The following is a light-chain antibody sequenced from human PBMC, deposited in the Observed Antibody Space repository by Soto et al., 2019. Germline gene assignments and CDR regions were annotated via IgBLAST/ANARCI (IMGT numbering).Light chain of an antibody. CDR1: SSDVGGYNY. CDR3: SSYTDNSTRV. V-gene: IGLV2-14*01. CDR2: EVT. J-gene: IGLJ1*01. Sequence: QSALTQPASVSGSPGQSITISCTGTSSDVGGYNYVSWFQQHPGKAPQLMIYEVTNRPSGVSNRFAGSKSGNTAYLTISGLQAEDEADYYRSSYTDNSTRVFGTGTKLTVL.